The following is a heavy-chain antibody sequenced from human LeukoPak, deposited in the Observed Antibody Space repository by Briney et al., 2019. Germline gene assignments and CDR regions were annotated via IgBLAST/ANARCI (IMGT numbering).Heavy chain of an antibody. Sequence: GGSLRLSCAASGFTFSSYGMPWVRQAPGKGLEWVAFIRYDGSNKYYADSVKGRFTISRDNSKNTLYLQMNSLRAEDTAVYYCAKVLGYCSSTSCYYDYWGQGTLVTVSS. CDR1: GFTFSSYG. CDR2: IRYDGSNK. D-gene: IGHD2-2*01. V-gene: IGHV3-30*02. CDR3: AKVLGYCSSTSCYYDY. J-gene: IGHJ4*02.